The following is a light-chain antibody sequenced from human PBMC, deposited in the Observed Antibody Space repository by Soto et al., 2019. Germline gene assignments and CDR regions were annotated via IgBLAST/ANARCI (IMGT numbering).Light chain of an antibody. CDR1: SSNIGAGYD. CDR2: GNN. V-gene: IGLV1-40*01. CDR3: QSYDSSLSGAYV. Sequence: QSVLTQPPSVSGAPGQRVTISCTGSSSNIGAGYDVHWYQQLPGTAPKLLIYGNNNRPSVVPDRFSGSKSGTSASLAITGLQAEDEADYYCQSYDSSLSGAYVFGTGTKLTVL. J-gene: IGLJ1*01.